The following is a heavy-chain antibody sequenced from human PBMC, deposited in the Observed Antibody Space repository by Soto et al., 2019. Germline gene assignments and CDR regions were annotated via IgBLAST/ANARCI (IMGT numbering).Heavy chain of an antibody. D-gene: IGHD6-6*01. V-gene: IGHV1-3*01. CDR1: GYTFTSYA. CDR2: INAGNGNT. Sequence: EASVKVSCKASGYTFTSYAMHWVRQAPGQRLEWMGWINAGNGNTKYSQKFQGRVTITRDTSASTAYMELSSLRSEDTAVYYCVCSSILNDPDYYYGMDVWGQGTTVTVSS. J-gene: IGHJ6*02. CDR3: VCSSILNDPDYYYGMDV.